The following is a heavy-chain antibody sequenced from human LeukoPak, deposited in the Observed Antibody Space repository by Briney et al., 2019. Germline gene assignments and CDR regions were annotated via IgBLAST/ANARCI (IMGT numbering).Heavy chain of an antibody. CDR1: GFTFSSYA. J-gene: IGHJ4*02. CDR3: SKDLLRSGSYAGY. V-gene: IGHV3-23*01. Sequence: GGSLRLSCAASGFTFSSYAMSWVRQAPGKGLEWVSAISGSGGSTYYADSVKGRFTISRDNSKNKLYLQMHSLRAEDTAVYYCSKDLLRSGSYAGYWGQGPLVAVSS. D-gene: IGHD3-10*01. CDR2: ISGSGGST.